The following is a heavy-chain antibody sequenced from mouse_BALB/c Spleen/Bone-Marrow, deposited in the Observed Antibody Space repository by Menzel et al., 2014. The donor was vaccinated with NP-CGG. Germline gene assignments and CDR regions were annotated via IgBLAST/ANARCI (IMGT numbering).Heavy chain of an antibody. J-gene: IGHJ3*01. V-gene: IGHV5-9-2*01. CDR1: GFSFNSYG. CDR2: ISGGGSYT. Sequence: EVKLMESGGGLVKSGGSLKLSCAASGFSFNSYGMSWVRQTPEKRLEWVATISGGGSYTFYLDSVKGRFTISRDNAKNNLYLQLSSLRSEDTALYYCARHAYYDQTEVSFVYWGQGTLVTVSA. CDR3: ARHAYYDQTEVSFVY. D-gene: IGHD2-4*01.